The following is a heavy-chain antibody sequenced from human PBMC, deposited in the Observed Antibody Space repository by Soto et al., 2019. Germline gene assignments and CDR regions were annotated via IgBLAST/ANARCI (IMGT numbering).Heavy chain of an antibody. V-gene: IGHV2-5*02. J-gene: IGHJ4*02. D-gene: IGHD6-13*01. CDR1: GFSLSTSGVA. Sequence: QITLKESGPTLVKPTQTLTLTCTFSGFSLSTSGVAVGWIRQPPGKALEWLALIYWDDDMRYSPSLKSMLTTTKDTSKNQMILTMTNMDPVDKATYYCAHRPSSSSTPYFDYWGQGTLVTVSS. CDR2: IYWDDDM. CDR3: AHRPSSSSTPYFDY.